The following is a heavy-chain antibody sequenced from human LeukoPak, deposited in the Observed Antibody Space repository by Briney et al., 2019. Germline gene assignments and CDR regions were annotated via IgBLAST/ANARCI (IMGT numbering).Heavy chain of an antibody. CDR1: GFTFSSYW. J-gene: IGHJ6*03. CDR3: AKGPQSTYYYYMDV. CDR2: IKQDGSEK. D-gene: IGHD2-2*01. Sequence: GGSLRLSCAASGFTFSSYWMSWVRQAPGKGLEWVANIKQDGSEKYYVDSVKGRFTISRDNAKNSLYLQMNSLRAEDTAVYYCAKGPQSTYYYYMDVWGKGTTVTVSS. V-gene: IGHV3-7*03.